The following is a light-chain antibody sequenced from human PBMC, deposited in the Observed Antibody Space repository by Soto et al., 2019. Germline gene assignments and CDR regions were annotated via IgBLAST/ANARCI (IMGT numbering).Light chain of an antibody. CDR3: QERSNWPSLT. V-gene: IGKV3-11*01. J-gene: IGKJ4*01. Sequence: IVLTQSPATLSLSPGERATLSCRASQSVGRYLAWYQQKPGQAPRLLIYEASNRAIGIPARFSGSGSGTDFTLTISRLEPEDFAVYYCQERSNWPSLTFGGGTKVEIK. CDR1: QSVGRY. CDR2: EAS.